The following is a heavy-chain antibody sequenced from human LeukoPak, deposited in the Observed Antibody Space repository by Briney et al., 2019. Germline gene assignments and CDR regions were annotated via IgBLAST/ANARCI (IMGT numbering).Heavy chain of an antibody. Sequence: GGSLRLSCAASGFTFSSYSMNWVRQAPGKGLEWVSSISSSSSYIYYADSVKGRFTISRDNAKNSLYLQMNSLRAEDTAVYYCAKSNSSSWYMDWFDPWGQGTLVTVSS. CDR2: ISSSSSYI. J-gene: IGHJ5*02. CDR3: AKSNSSSWYMDWFDP. V-gene: IGHV3-21*04. CDR1: GFTFSSYS. D-gene: IGHD6-13*01.